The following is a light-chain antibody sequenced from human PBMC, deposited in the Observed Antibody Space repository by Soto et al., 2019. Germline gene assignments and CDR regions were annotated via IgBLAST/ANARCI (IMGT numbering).Light chain of an antibody. Sequence: DIQMTQSPSSLSASVGGRVTITCRASQTITNYLNWYQQQSGKAPKLMIYATDTLQSGVPSRFSGSGSGTDFTLTIDGLEPEDVAVYYCQQYGYSPITLGQGTRLEIK. CDR3: QQYGYSPIT. J-gene: IGKJ5*01. V-gene: IGKV1-39*01. CDR2: ATD. CDR1: QTITNY.